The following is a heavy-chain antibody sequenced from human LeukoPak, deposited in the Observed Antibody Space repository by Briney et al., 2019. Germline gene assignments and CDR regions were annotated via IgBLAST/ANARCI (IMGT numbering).Heavy chain of an antibody. Sequence: GGSLRLSCAASGFTFDDYAMHWVRQAPGKGLEWVSLISGDGGSTYYADSVKGRFTISRDNSKNSLYLQMNSLRTEDTALYYCAQEIVGFWRDNWFAPSGKGTLVPVFS. CDR2: ISGDGGST. CDR1: GFTFDDYA. J-gene: IGHJ5*02. V-gene: IGHV3-43*02. D-gene: IGHD3-3*01. CDR3: AQEIVGFWRDNWFAP.